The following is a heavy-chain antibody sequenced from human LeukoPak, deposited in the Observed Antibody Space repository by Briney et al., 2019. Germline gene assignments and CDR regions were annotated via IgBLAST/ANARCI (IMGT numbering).Heavy chain of an antibody. J-gene: IGHJ2*01. CDR2: LYPGDSDT. D-gene: IGHD3-22*01. V-gene: IGHV5-51*01. CDR3: ARGSSGYYYRIPQGYFDL. CDR1: GYSFSTYW. Sequence: GESLKISCKGSGYSFSTYWIGWVRQMPGKGPEWMGMLYPGDSDTRYSPSFQGQVTISADKSISTAYLQWSSLKVSDTAMYYCARGSSGYYYRIPQGYFDLWGRGTLVTVSS.